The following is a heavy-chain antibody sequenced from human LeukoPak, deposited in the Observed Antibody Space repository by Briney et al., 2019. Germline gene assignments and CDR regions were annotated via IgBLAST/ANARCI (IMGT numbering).Heavy chain of an antibody. Sequence: QAGGSLRLSCAASGFTFSSYWMSWVRQAPGKGLEWVANIKQDGSEKYYVDSVKGRFTISRDNAKNSLYLQMNSLRAEDTAVYYCARWWYQLLEGLDYWGQGTLVTVSS. J-gene: IGHJ4*02. D-gene: IGHD2-2*01. CDR2: IKQDGSEK. CDR1: GFTFSSYW. V-gene: IGHV3-7*01. CDR3: ARWWYQLLEGLDY.